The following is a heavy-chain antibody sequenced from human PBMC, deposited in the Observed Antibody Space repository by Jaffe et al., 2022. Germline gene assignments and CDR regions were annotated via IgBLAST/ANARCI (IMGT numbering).Heavy chain of an antibody. J-gene: IGHJ6*03. CDR2: IFISGST. D-gene: IGHD6-19*01. V-gene: IGHV4-61*02. CDR3: ARDRMAGMPLDYYYYVDV. Sequence: QVQLQESGPGLVKPSQTLSLTCSVSGGSISSGSYGWSWIRQAAGKGLEWVGRIFISGSTNYNPSLKSRVTISADTSKNQFSLKLSSVTAADTAVYYCARDRMAGMPLDYYYYVDVWGKGTAVTVSS. CDR1: GGSISSGSYG.